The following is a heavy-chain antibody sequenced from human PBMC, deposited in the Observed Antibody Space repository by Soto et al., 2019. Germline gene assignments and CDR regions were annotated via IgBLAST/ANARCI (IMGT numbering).Heavy chain of an antibody. CDR2: MNPNSGNT. CDR3: AREGYTFGPGAVRGAFDI. Sequence: ASVKVSYNASGYTYTSYYINWVRQATGQGLEWMGWMNPNSGNTGYAQKFQGRVTMTRNTSISTAYMELSSLRSEDTAVYYCAREGYTFGPGAVRGAFDIWGQGTMVTVSS. CDR1: GYTYTSYY. J-gene: IGHJ3*02. D-gene: IGHD1-1*01. V-gene: IGHV1-8*01.